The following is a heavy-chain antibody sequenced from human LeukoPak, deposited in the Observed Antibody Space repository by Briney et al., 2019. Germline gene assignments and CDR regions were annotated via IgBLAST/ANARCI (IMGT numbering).Heavy chain of an antibody. Sequence: SETLSLTCTVSGGSINSGYYYWTWIRQPAGKGLEWIGRIHSSGTTKYSPSLKSRVTMSVDTSKNQFSLKLSSVTAADTAVYYCARDMGLGNRAFDIWGQGTMVTVSS. D-gene: IGHD4/OR15-4a*01. CDR1: GGSINSGYYY. CDR2: IHSSGTT. CDR3: ARDMGLGNRAFDI. V-gene: IGHV4-61*02. J-gene: IGHJ3*02.